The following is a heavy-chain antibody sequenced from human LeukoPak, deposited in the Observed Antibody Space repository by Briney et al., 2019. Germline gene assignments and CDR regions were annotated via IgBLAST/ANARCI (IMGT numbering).Heavy chain of an antibody. Sequence: GGSLRLSCAASGFTFSSYGMHWVRQARGKGLEWVAVISYDGSNKYYADSVKGRFTISRDNSKNTLYLQMNSLRAEDTAVYYCAKDGGDGYNSGLDYWGQGTLVTVSS. CDR2: ISYDGSNK. D-gene: IGHD5-24*01. V-gene: IGHV3-30*18. CDR1: GFTFSSYG. J-gene: IGHJ4*02. CDR3: AKDGGDGYNSGLDY.